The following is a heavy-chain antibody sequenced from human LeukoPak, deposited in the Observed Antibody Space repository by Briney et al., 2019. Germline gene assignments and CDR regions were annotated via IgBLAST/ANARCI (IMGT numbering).Heavy chain of an antibody. CDR1: GYTFTSYY. D-gene: IGHD4-11*01. J-gene: IGHJ5*02. Sequence: ASVKVSCKASGYTFTSYYMHWVRQAPGQGLEWIGWINPNTRGTSYAQKFQGRVTMTRDTSISTAFMDLSSLRSDDTAMYYCARGLTGSGVDPWGQGTLVTVSS. V-gene: IGHV1-2*02. CDR2: INPNTRGT. CDR3: ARGLTGSGVDP.